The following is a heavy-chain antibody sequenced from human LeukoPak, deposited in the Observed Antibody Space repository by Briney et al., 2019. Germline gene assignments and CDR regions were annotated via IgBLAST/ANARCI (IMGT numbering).Heavy chain of an antibody. Sequence: GGSLRLSCAASGFTFSSYGMHWVRQAPGKGLEWVAFIRYDGSNKYYADSVKGRFTISRDNSKNTLYLQMNSLRAEDTAVYYCARESGSSSSIDYWGQGTLVTVSS. CDR1: GFTFSSYG. V-gene: IGHV3-30*02. CDR3: ARESGSSSSIDY. CDR2: IRYDGSNK. J-gene: IGHJ4*02. D-gene: IGHD6-6*01.